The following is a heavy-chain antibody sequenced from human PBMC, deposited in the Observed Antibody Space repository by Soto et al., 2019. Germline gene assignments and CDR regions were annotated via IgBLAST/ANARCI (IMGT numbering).Heavy chain of an antibody. J-gene: IGHJ3*02. D-gene: IGHD2-2*01. CDR2: INPNSGGT. CDR1: GYTFTGYY. CDR3: ARSIPVRDIVVVPAAMNHDAFDI. Sequence: QVQLVQSGAEVKKPGASVKVSCKASGYTFTGYYMHWVRQAPGQGLEWMGWINPNSGGTNYAQKFKGWVTMTRDTSISTAYMEMSRLRSDDTAVYYCARSIPVRDIVVVPAAMNHDAFDIWGQGTMVTVSS. V-gene: IGHV1-2*04.